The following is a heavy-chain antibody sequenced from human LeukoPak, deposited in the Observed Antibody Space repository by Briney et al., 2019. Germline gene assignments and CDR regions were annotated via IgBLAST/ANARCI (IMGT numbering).Heavy chain of an antibody. J-gene: IGHJ6*03. CDR1: GGSISSDY. D-gene: IGHD1-26*01. Sequence: SETLSLTCTVSGGSISSDYWSWIRQPPGKGLEWIGYIYNSGSTNYNPSLKSRVTISVDTSKNQFSLKLSSVTAADTAVYYCAISGSYFPYYYYYMDVWGKGTTVTVSS. CDR2: IYNSGST. V-gene: IGHV4-59*01. CDR3: AISGSYFPYYYYYMDV.